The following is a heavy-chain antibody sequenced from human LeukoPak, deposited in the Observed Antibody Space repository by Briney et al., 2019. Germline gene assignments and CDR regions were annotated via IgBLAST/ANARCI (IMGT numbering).Heavy chain of an antibody. CDR3: AKSIRRDNTAMVYGMDV. V-gene: IGHV3-33*06. Sequence: GGSLRLSCAASGFTFSSYGMHWVRQAPGKGLEWVAVIWYDGSNRYYAESVKGRFTISRDNSKNTVYLQMNSLRAEDTAVYYCAKSIRRDNTAMVYGMDVWGQGTTVTVSS. CDR2: IWYDGSNR. CDR1: GFTFSSYG. D-gene: IGHD5-18*01. J-gene: IGHJ6*02.